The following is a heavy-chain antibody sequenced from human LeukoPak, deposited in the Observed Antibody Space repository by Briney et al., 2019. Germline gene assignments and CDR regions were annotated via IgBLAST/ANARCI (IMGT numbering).Heavy chain of an antibody. Sequence: GAPVKVSCKASGYTFTSYGISWVRQAPGQGLEWMGWMNPNSGNTGYAQKFQGRVTITRNTSISTAYMELSSLRSEDTAVYYCARGHYYGSGLRFLVSGHDYYMDVWGKGTTVTVSS. CDR2: MNPNSGNT. CDR1: GYTFTSYG. J-gene: IGHJ6*03. V-gene: IGHV1-8*03. D-gene: IGHD3-10*01. CDR3: ARGHYYGSGLRFLVSGHDYYMDV.